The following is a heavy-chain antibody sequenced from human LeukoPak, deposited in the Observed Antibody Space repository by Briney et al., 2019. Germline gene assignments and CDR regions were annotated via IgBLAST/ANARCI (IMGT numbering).Heavy chain of an antibody. CDR3: ARGITFNWFDP. CDR1: GGSISSYY. Sequence: PSETLSLTCTVSGGSISSYYWSWIRQPPGKGLEWIGYIYYSGSTNYNPSLKSRVTISVDTSKNQFSLKLSSVTAADTAVCYCARGITFNWFDPWGQGTLVTVSS. CDR2: IYYSGST. D-gene: IGHD3-16*01. J-gene: IGHJ5*02. V-gene: IGHV4-59*01.